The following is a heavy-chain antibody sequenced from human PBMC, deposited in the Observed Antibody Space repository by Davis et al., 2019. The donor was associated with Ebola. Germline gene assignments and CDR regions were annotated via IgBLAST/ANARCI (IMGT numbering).Heavy chain of an antibody. CDR3: ARSISSRGSNFDY. CDR2: IYVGDSDT. V-gene: IGHV5-51*01. CDR1: GYTFSHYW. D-gene: IGHD2-2*01. Sequence: GESLKISCEGSGYTFSHYWIGWVRQMPGKGLEWMGIIYVGDSDTRYSPSFQGQVTISADRSTSTAYLQWSSLKASDSAIYYCARSISSRGSNFDYWGRGTLVTVSS. J-gene: IGHJ4*02.